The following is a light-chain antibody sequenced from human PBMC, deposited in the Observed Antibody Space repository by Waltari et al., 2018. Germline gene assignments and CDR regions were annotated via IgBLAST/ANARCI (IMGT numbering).Light chain of an antibody. CDR2: GAS. CDR3: QQSYSVPPT. J-gene: IGKJ1*01. V-gene: IGKV1-39*01. Sequence: DIQMSQSPSSLSASVRDRVTISCRASQSIATYLYWYQQRPGKAPKLLLYGASSLQSGVASRFSGSGSGTEFTLSITSLEPEDFATYYCQQSYSVPPTFGQGTKVEI. CDR1: QSIATY.